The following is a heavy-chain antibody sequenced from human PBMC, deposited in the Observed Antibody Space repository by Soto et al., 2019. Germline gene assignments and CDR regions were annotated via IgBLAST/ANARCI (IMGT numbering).Heavy chain of an antibody. V-gene: IGHV3-48*03. CDR2: ISSSGSTI. Sequence: PGGSLRLSCAAPGFTFSSYEMNWVRQAPGKGLEWVSYISSSGSTIYYADSVKGRFTISRDNAKNSLYLQMSSLRAEDTAVYYCARGDYDYVHRWFDPWGQGTLVTVSS. D-gene: IGHD3-16*01. CDR1: GFTFSSYE. J-gene: IGHJ5*02. CDR3: ARGDYDYVHRWFDP.